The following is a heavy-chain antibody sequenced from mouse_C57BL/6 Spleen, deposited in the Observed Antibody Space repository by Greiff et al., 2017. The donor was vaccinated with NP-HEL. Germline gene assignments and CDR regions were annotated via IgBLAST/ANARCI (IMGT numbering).Heavy chain of an antibody. CDR2: ISSGGDYI. D-gene: IGHD1-1*01. CDR3: TRDRGMTVGYAVDY. V-gene: IGHV5-9-1*02. Sequence: EVMLVESGEGLVKPGGSLKLSCAASGFTFSSYAMSWVRQTPEKRLEWVAYISSGGDYIYYADTVKGRFTISRDNARNTLYLQMSSLKSEDTAMYYCTRDRGMTVGYAVDYWGQGTSVTVSS. CDR1: GFTFSSYA. J-gene: IGHJ4*01.